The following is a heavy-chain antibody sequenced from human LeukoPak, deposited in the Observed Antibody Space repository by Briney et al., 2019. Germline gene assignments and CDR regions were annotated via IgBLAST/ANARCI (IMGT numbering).Heavy chain of an antibody. CDR1: SASMRSYF. V-gene: IGHV4-4*07. CDR3: VRSLESHPHMGL. J-gene: IGHJ6*04. CDR2: VYTTGSI. Sequence: SSETLSLTCSVSSASMRSYFWTWIRQPAGKGLEWIGLVYTTGSIKYNPSLKSRVTMSVDMSKSQFSLKLSSVTAADTAVYYCVRSLESHPHMGLWGKGTTVTVSS. D-gene: IGHD3-3*01.